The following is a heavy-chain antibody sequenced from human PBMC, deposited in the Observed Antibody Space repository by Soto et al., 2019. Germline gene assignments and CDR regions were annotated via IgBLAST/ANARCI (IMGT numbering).Heavy chain of an antibody. CDR2: ISSSSSTI. D-gene: IGHD2-15*01. Sequence: EVQLVESEGGLVQPGGSLRLSCAASGFTVSSYSMNWVRQAPGKGLEWVSYISSSSSTIYYADSVKGRFTISRDNAKNSLYLQMNSLRDEDTAVYYCARDAGYCSGGSCYGASDWFDPWGQGTLVTVSS. CDR3: ARDAGYCSGGSCYGASDWFDP. CDR1: GFTVSSYS. V-gene: IGHV3-48*02. J-gene: IGHJ5*02.